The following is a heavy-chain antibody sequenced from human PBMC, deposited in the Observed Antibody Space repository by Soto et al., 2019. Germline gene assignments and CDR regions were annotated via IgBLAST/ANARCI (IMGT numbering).Heavy chain of an antibody. Sequence: QVQLVQSGAEVKKPGASVKVSCKASGYTFTSYGISWVRQAPGQGLEWMGWISAYNGNRNYAQKLQGRVTMTTHASTSTAYMERRSLSSDDTAVYYCARADMSLVWFDPWGQGTLVTVSS. CDR2: ISAYNGNR. CDR3: ARADMSLVWFDP. CDR1: GYTFTSYG. J-gene: IGHJ5*02. D-gene: IGHD2-15*01. V-gene: IGHV1-18*01.